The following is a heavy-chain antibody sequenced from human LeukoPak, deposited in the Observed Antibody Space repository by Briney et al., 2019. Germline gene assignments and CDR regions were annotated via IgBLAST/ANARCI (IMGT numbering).Heavy chain of an antibody. CDR1: GDSVSSNGAA. Sequence: SQTLSLTCAISGDSVSSNGAAWNWIRQSPSRGLEWLGRTYYRSQQWYSDYAPSVKGRITLNPDTSKNQFSLQLNSVTPEDTAVYYCGRETDFGVVTNWGQGTLVTVSS. D-gene: IGHD3-3*01. CDR2: TYYRSQQWYS. J-gene: IGHJ4*02. CDR3: GRETDFGVVTN. V-gene: IGHV6-1*01.